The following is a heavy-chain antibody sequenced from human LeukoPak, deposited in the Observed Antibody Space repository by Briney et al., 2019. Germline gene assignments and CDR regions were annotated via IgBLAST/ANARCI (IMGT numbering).Heavy chain of an antibody. Sequence: PGGSLRLSCAASGFTFSSYAMSWVRQAPGKGLEWVSTISSSGRNIYYADSVKGRFTISRDGAKNSLYLQMNSLRAEDTAVYYCARDRFDGAWYFDLWGRGTLVIVSS. V-gene: IGHV3-21*01. J-gene: IGHJ2*01. CDR1: GFTFSSYA. CDR2: ISSSGRNI. CDR3: ARDRFDGAWYFDL. D-gene: IGHD3-3*01.